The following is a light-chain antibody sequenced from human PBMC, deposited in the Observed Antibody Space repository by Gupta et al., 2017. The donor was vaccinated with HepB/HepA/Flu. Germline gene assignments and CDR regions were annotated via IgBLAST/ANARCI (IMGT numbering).Light chain of an antibody. CDR1: NLGDKY. V-gene: IGLV3-1*01. Sequence: SYELTQPPSVPLSPVQTASITCSGDNLGDKYACWYQQTPGQSPVLVIYKDSKRPSVFPERFSGSNSGNTATLTISVTKARDEDDYYCQAWDSSKVVFGGGTKLTVL. J-gene: IGLJ2*01. CDR2: KDS. CDR3: QAWDSSKVV.